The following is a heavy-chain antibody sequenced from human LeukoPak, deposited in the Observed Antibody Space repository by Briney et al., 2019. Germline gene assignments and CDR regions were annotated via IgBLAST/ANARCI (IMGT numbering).Heavy chain of an antibody. CDR1: GFTFNNYW. Sequence: GRSLRLSCAASGFTFNNYWMHWVRHAPGKGLVWVSRIKSDGSSTTYADSVKGRLTISRDNAKNTLYLQMNSLRAEDTAVYYCARDLSYSLEYWGQGTLVTVSS. D-gene: IGHD3-10*01. CDR3: ARDLSYSLEY. J-gene: IGHJ4*02. V-gene: IGHV3-74*01. CDR2: IKSDGSST.